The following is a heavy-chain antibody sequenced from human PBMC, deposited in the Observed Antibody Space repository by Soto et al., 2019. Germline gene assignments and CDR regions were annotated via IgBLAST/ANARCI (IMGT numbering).Heavy chain of an antibody. D-gene: IGHD1-26*01. CDR1: GGSISSGGYH. CDR3: ARYYPHWFDP. J-gene: IGHJ5*02. Sequence: VQLQESGPGLVKPSQTLSLTCTVSGGSISSGGYHWSWIRQHPGKGLEWIGYIYYSVSTYYNPSLKSRVTISVDMSKNQFSLKLTSVTAADTAVYYCARYYPHWFDPWGQGTLGTVSS. CDR2: IYYSVST. V-gene: IGHV4-31*03.